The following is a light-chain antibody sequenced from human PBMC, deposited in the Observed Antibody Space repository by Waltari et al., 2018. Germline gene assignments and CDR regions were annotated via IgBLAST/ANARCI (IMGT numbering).Light chain of an antibody. V-gene: IGLV3-25*03. CDR2: RDT. Sequence: SYKLTQAPSVSVSPGQTARITCSGDALPKPYASWYQQKPGQAPVLVIYRDTERPSGIPERFSGSSSGTTVTLTISGVQAEDEADYYCQSADSNSTSVVFGGGTKLTVL. CDR1: ALPKPY. CDR3: QSADSNSTSVV. J-gene: IGLJ3*02.